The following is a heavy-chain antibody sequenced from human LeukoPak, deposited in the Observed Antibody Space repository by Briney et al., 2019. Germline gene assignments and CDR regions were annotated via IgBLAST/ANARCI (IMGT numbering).Heavy chain of an antibody. V-gene: IGHV4-4*07. J-gene: IGHJ4*02. CDR3: ARAVLGYYFDY. Sequence: PGGSLRLSCADSGLTISNNWMSWIRQPAGKGLEWIGRIYTSGSTNYNPSLKSRVTISVDTSKNQFSLKLSSVTAADTAVYYCARAVLGYYFDYWGQGTLVTVSS. CDR1: GLTISNNW. D-gene: IGHD2-8*02. CDR2: IYTSGST.